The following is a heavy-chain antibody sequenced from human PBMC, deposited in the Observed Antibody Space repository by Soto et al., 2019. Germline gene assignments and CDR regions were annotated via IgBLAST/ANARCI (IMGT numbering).Heavy chain of an antibody. CDR3: ARGTKYYYQGMDV. J-gene: IGHJ6*02. CDR1: GDSINNYY. CDR2: IYDSGST. Sequence: KLPETLSLTCTVSGDSINNYYWTWIRQPPGKGLEWIGYIYDSGSTSYDPSFKSRLTISVDTSKNQFSLKLKSVTAADTAVYYCARGTKYYYQGMDVWGQGTTVTVSS. V-gene: IGHV4-59*01.